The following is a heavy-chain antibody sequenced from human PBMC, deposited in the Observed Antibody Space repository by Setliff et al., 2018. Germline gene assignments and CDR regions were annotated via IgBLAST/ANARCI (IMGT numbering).Heavy chain of an antibody. D-gene: IGHD3-16*01. CDR1: GFTFSRYN. J-gene: IGHJ4*02. CDR3: ARDGGEY. V-gene: IGHV3-21*01. CDR2: ISSSSSYI. Sequence: PGGSLRLSCALSGFTFSRYNMNWVRQAPGKGLEWVSSISSSSSYIYYADSVEGRFTISRDNAKNSLYLQMNSLRAEDTAVYYCARDGGEYWGQGTLVTVSS.